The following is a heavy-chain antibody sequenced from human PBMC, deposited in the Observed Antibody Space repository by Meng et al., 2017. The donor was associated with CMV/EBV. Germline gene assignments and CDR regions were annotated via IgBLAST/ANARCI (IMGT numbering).Heavy chain of an antibody. D-gene: IGHD7-27*01. J-gene: IGHJ4*02. V-gene: IGHV3-33*01. Sequence: SCAASVFTFSSYCMHWVRQAPGKGLEWVAVIWYDGSNKYYADSVKSRFTISRDNSKNTVYLQMNSLRAEDTAVYYCAREISGSALDYWGQGTLVTVSS. CDR2: IWYDGSNK. CDR3: AREISGSALDY. CDR1: VFTFSSYC.